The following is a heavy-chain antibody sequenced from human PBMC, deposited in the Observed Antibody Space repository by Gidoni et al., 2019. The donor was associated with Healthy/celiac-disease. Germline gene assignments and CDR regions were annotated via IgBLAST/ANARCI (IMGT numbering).Heavy chain of an antibody. CDR1: GFTFSSYG. Sequence: QVQLVESGGGVVQPGRSLRLPCAASGFTFSSYGMHWVLQAPGKGLEWVAVISYDGSNKYYADSVKGRFTISRDNSKNTLYLQMNSLRAEDTAVYYCAKDRGGGRGLYYFDYWGQGTLVTVSS. J-gene: IGHJ4*02. CDR3: AKDRGGGRGLYYFDY. D-gene: IGHD3-16*01. V-gene: IGHV3-30*18. CDR2: ISYDGSNK.